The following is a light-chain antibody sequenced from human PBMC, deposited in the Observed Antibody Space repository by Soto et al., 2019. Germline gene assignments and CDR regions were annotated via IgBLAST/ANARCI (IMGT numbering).Light chain of an antibody. CDR1: SSDVGGYSY. Sequence: QSALTQPHSVSGSPGQSVTISCTGTSSDVGGYSYVSWYQQHPGKAPQLIIYDVTERPSGVPDRFSGSKSGNTASLTISGLQAEDEADYYCCSDTGSYSYVFGIGTKVTVL. CDR2: DVT. V-gene: IGLV2-11*01. CDR3: CSDTGSYSYV. J-gene: IGLJ1*01.